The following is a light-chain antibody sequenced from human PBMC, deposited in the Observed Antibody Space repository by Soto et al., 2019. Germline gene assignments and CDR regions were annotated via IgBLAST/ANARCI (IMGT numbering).Light chain of an antibody. CDR2: DVS. CDR3: YSYTGSITYV. CDR1: SRDIGGYNY. J-gene: IGLJ1*01. V-gene: IGLV2-14*01. Sequence: QSVLTQPASVSGSPGQSITISCTGTSRDIGGYNYVSWYQQHPGKAPTLMIYDVSNRPSGVSNRFSGSKSGNTASLTISGLQAEDEADYYCYSYTGSITYVFGTGTKLTVL.